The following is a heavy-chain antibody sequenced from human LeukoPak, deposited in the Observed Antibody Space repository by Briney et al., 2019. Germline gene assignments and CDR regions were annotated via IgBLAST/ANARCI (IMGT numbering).Heavy chain of an antibody. J-gene: IGHJ4*02. V-gene: IGHV3-74*01. CDR3: ARDYGGDHYFDS. D-gene: IGHD4-23*01. CDR2: INSEGSGT. CDR1: GFTLSSYW. Sequence: GGSLRLSCAASGFTLSSYWMHWVRQAPGKGLVWVSRINSEGSGTAYADSVKGRFTISRDSARNMLHLQMNSLRAEDTAVYYCARDYGGDHYFDSWGQGTLVTVSS.